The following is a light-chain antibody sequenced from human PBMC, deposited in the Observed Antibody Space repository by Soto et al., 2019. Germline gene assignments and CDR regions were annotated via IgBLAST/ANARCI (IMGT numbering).Light chain of an antibody. J-gene: IGLJ1*01. CDR3: SSYTSSSTLV. CDR2: EVS. CDR1: SSDVGGYNY. Sequence: QSALTQPASVSGSPGQSITISCTGTSSDVGGYNYVSWYQQHPGKAPKLMIYEVSNRPSGVSYRFSGSKSANTASLTISGLQAEDEADYYCSSYTSSSTLVFGTGTKVTVL. V-gene: IGLV2-14*01.